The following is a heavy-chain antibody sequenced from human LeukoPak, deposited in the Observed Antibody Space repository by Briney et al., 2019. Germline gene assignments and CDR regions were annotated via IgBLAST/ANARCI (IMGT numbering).Heavy chain of an antibody. CDR2: IYSGGST. CDR3: ARDPTIYGDYGYYYYGMDV. J-gene: IGHJ6*02. V-gene: IGHV3-53*01. D-gene: IGHD4-17*01. Sequence: GGSLRLSCAASGFTVSSNHMSWVRQAPGKGLEWVSVIYSGGSTYYADSVKGRFTISRDNPKNTLYLQMNSLRAEDTAVYYCARDPTIYGDYGYYYYGMDVWGQGTTVTVSS. CDR1: GFTVSSNH.